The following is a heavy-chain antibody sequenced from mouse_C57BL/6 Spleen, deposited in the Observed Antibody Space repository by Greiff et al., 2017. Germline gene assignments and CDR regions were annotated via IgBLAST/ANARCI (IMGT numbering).Heavy chain of an antibody. CDR1: GYSITSGYY. V-gene: IGHV3-6*01. J-gene: IGHJ2*01. CDR2: ISYDGSN. D-gene: IGHD2-3*01. CDR3: ARRDGYSSFDY. Sequence: EVQLVESGPGLVKPSQSLSLTCSVTGYSITSGYYWNWIRQFPGNKLEWMGYISYDGSNNYNPSLKNRISITRDTSKNQFFLKLNSVTTEDTATYYCARRDGYSSFDYWGQGTTLTVSS.